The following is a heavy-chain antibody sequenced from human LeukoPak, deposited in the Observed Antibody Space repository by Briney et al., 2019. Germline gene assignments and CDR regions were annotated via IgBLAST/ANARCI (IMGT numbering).Heavy chain of an antibody. J-gene: IGHJ4*02. CDR2: ISSSGSTI. CDR3: ARELGGNTFDY. D-gene: IGHD4-23*01. V-gene: IGHV3-48*03. CDR1: GFTFSSNE. Sequence: PGGSLRLSCAASGFTFSSNEMNWVRQAPGKGLEWVSYISSSGSTIYYADSVKGRFTISRDNAKNSLYLQMNSLRAGDTAVYYCARELGGNTFDYWGQGTLVTVSS.